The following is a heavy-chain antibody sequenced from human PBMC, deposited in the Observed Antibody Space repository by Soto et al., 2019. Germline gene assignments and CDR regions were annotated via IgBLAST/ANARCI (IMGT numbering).Heavy chain of an antibody. CDR3: AKPQNDILTDSYQTYFDS. J-gene: IGHJ4*02. D-gene: IGHD3-9*01. Sequence: GASVKVSCKASGYTFPNFGLTWVRQAPGKGPEWVGWISANNGNTHYAQKLQARVAMTTDTSTSTAYMELRSLSYDDTAVYYCAKPQNDILTDSYQTYFDSWGQGTPVTVSS. V-gene: IGHV1-18*01. CDR2: ISANNGNT. CDR1: GYTFPNFG.